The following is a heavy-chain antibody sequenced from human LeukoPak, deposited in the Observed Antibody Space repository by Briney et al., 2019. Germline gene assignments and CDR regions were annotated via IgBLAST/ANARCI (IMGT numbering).Heavy chain of an antibody. V-gene: IGHV3-66*01. CDR2: MYSGGTT. D-gene: IGHD5-24*01. CDR1: GFTVSSSY. Sequence: GGSLRLSCTGSGFTVSSSYMSWVRQTPGKGLEWVSVMYSGGTTYYADSVKGRFTISRDSCKNTVNLQMNSLRAEDTAVYYCARDRRDGYCLGHWGQGTLVTVSS. CDR3: ARDRRDGYCLGH. J-gene: IGHJ4*02.